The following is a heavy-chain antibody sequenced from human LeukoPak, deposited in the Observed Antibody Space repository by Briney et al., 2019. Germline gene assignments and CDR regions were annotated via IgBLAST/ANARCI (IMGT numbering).Heavy chain of an antibody. CDR3: ARRDTSADTPRLFDY. CDR1: GYTFTGYY. D-gene: IGHD2-2*01. J-gene: IGHJ4*02. Sequence: ASVKVSCKASGYTFTGYYIHWVRQAPGQGLEWMGWIKPNSGDSKYAQNFQGRVTMTRDTSVTTVYMELSGLTSDDTAVYYCARRDTSADTPRLFDYWGQGTLVTVSS. CDR2: IKPNSGDS. V-gene: IGHV1-2*02.